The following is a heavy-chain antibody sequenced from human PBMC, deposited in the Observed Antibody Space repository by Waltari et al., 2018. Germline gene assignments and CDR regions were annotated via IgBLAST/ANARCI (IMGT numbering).Heavy chain of an antibody. V-gene: IGHV4-4*09. CDR2: IYTSGST. D-gene: IGHD3-9*01. CDR1: GGSISSYY. Sequence: QVQLQESGPGLVKPSETLSLTCTVSGGSISSYYWSWIRQPPGKGLEWIGYIYTSGSTNYNPPLRSRVTLSVDTSKNQFSLKMSSVTAADAAVYYCARGQTYYDILTGYYHYYYYMDVWGKGTTVTVSS. CDR3: ARGQTYYDILTGYYHYYYYMDV. J-gene: IGHJ6*03.